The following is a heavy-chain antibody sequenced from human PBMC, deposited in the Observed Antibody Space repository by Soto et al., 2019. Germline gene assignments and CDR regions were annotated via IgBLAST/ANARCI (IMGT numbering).Heavy chain of an antibody. CDR1: GGSFSGYY. CDR2: IYHSGST. CDR3: ARDRKTTVVTQIYYYYYGMDV. D-gene: IGHD4-17*01. V-gene: IGHV4-34*01. Sequence: SETLSLTCAVYGGSFSGYYWSWIRQPPGKGLEWIGEIYHSGSTNYNPSLKSRVTISVDKSKNQFSLKLSSVTAADTAVYYCARDRKTTVVTQIYYYYYGMDVWGQGTTVTVSS. J-gene: IGHJ6*02.